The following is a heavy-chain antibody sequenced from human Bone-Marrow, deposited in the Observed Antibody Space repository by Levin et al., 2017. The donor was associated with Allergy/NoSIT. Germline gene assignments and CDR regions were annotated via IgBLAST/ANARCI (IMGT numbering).Heavy chain of an antibody. J-gene: IGHJ6*03. CDR2: IHSDGTT. D-gene: IGHD2-2*01. V-gene: IGHV3-66*01. CDR1: ALTVSTNY. CDR3: ARVFTTSWTGNYYYYIDV. Sequence: GSLRLSCAASALTVSTNYMSWVRQAPGKGLEWVSIIHSDGTTYDADSVKGRFTISRDNSKDTLYLQMHSLRVEDTAVYFCARVFTTSWTGNYYYYIDVWGKGSTVTVSS.